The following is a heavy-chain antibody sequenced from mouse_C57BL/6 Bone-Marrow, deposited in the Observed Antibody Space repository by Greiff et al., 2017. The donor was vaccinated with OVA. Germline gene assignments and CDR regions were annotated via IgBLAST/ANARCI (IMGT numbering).Heavy chain of an antibody. D-gene: IGHD3-2*02. Sequence: QVQLQQSGPELVKPGASVKISCKASGYTFTDYYINWVKQRPGQGLEWIGWIFPGSGSTYYNEKFKGKATLTVYKSSSTAYMLLSSLASEDSAVYLCATAQATAWFAYWGQGTLVTVSA. CDR1: GYTFTDYY. CDR3: ATAQATAWFAY. J-gene: IGHJ3*01. CDR2: IFPGSGST. V-gene: IGHV1-75*01.